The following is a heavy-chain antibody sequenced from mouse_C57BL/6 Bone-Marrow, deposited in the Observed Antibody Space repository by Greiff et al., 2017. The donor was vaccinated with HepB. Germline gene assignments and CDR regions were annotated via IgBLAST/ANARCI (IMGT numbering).Heavy chain of an antibody. V-gene: IGHV1-76*01. D-gene: IGHD2-5*01. CDR3: ARRYSNYEYYDV. CDR2: IYPGSGNT. J-gene: IGHJ1*03. Sequence: QVQLQQSGAELVRPGASVKLSCKASGYTFTDYYINWVKQRPGQGLEWIARIYPGSGNTYYNEKFKGKATLTAEKSSSTAYMQLSSLSSEDSAVYFCARRYSNYEYYDVWGTGATVTVSS. CDR1: GYTFTDYY.